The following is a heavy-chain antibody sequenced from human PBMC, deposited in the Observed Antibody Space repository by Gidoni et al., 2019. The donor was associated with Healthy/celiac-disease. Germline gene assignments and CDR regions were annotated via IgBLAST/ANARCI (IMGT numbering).Heavy chain of an antibody. CDR3: ASPSRYGDYDVMGY. CDR2: IIPIFGTA. D-gene: IGHD4-17*01. Sequence: QVQLVQSGAEVKKPGSSVTVSCKASGGTFRSYASSWVRQAPGQGLEWMGGIIPIFGTANYAQKFQGRVTITADKSTSTAYMELSSLRSEDTAVYYCASPSRYGDYDVMGYWGQGTLVTVSS. V-gene: IGHV1-69*06. J-gene: IGHJ4*02. CDR1: GGTFRSYA.